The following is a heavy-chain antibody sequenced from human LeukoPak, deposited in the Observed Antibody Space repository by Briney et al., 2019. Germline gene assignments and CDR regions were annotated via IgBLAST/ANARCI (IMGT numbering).Heavy chain of an antibody. D-gene: IGHD6-13*01. CDR1: GFTFSSYG. CDR2: ISSSSSYI. CDR3: ARDSSSSLLDY. Sequence: GGTLRLSCAASGFTFSSYGMSWVRQAPGKGLEWVSSISSSSSYIYYADSVKGRFTISRDNAKNSLYLQMNSLRAEDTAVYYCARDSSSSLLDYWGQGTLVTVSS. V-gene: IGHV3-21*01. J-gene: IGHJ4*02.